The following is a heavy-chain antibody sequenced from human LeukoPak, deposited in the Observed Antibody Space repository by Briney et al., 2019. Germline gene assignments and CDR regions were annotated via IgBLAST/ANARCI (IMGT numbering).Heavy chain of an antibody. J-gene: IGHJ4*02. V-gene: IGHV3-48*03. Sequence: GGSLRLSCAASGFTFSSYEMNWVRQAPGKGLEWASYISSSGSTIYYADSVKGRFTISRDNAKNSLYLQMNSLRGEDTAVYYWGKRIFGRALLFCSWGQGNPVPV. CDR1: GFTFSSYE. CDR3: GKRIFGRALLFCS. CDR2: ISSSGSTI. D-gene: IGHD3/OR15-3a*01.